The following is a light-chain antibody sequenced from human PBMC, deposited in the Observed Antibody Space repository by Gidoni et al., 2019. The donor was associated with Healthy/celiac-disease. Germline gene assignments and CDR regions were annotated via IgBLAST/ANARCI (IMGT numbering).Light chain of an antibody. CDR1: QSISSY. V-gene: IGKV1-39*01. CDR3: QQSYSTHHWT. CDR2: AAS. Sequence: DIQMTKSPSSLSASVGDRVTITCRARQSISSYLNCYQQKPGKDPQLLIYAASSLQSGFPSRFSCSGSGTDFTLTISSLQPEDFATYYCQQSYSTHHWTFGQGTKVEIK. J-gene: IGKJ1*01.